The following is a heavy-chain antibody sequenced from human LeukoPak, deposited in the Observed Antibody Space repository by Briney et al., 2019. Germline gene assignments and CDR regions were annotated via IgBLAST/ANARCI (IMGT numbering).Heavy chain of an antibody. D-gene: IGHD2-15*01. Sequence: SETLSLTCTVSGGSVSSGRYYWSWIRQPPGKGLEWIGYFYYSGSTNYNPSLKSRVTISVDKSKNQFSLKLSSVTAADTAVYYCARGVVVAATWPYYGMDVWGQGTTVTVSS. CDR3: ARGVVVAATWPYYGMDV. CDR1: GGSVSSGRYY. V-gene: IGHV4-61*01. J-gene: IGHJ6*02. CDR2: FYYSGST.